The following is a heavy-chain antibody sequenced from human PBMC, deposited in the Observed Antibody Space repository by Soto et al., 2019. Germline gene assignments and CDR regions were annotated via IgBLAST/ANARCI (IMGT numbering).Heavy chain of an antibody. V-gene: IGHV3-11*01. CDR1: GFTFRDYY. D-gene: IGHD3-3*01. J-gene: IGHJ4*02. CDR3: ARAITIFGVVFDY. Sequence: GGPRLSCAASGFTFRDYYMSWIRQAPGKGLEWVSYIRSSGSTIYYADSVKGRFTISRDNAKNSLYLQMNSLRAEDTAVYYCARAITIFGVVFDYWGQGTLVTVSS. CDR2: IRSSGSTI.